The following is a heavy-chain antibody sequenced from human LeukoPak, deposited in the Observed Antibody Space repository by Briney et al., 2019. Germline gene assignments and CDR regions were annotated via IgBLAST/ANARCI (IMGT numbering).Heavy chain of an antibody. D-gene: IGHD1-26*01. J-gene: IGHJ5*02. CDR3: ARGRELRWFDP. V-gene: IGHV4-34*01. Sequence: SETLSLTCAVYGGSFSGYYWSWIRQPPGKGLEWIGEINHSGSTNYNPSLKSRVTISVDTSKNQFSLKLSSVTAADTAVYYCARGRELRWFDPWAREPWSPSPQ. CDR2: INHSGST. CDR1: GGSFSGYY.